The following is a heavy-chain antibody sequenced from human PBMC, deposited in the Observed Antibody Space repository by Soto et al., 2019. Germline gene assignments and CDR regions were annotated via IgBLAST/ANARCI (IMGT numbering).Heavy chain of an antibody. CDR1: GYTFTSYG. CDR3: TRGGQLFAGNYFDY. CDR2: ISNYNGDT. Sequence: QVQLVQSGAEVKKPGASVKVSCKASGYTFTSYGISWVRQAPGQGLEWMGWISNYNGDTNYAQKLEGRVTMTTDTSTSTAYRELRSLKSDDTAVYYCTRGGQLFAGNYFDYWGQGTLVTVSS. V-gene: IGHV1-18*01. J-gene: IGHJ4*02. D-gene: IGHD3-10*02.